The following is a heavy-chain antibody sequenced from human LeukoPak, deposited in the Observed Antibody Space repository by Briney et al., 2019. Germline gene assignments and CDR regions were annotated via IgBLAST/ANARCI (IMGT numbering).Heavy chain of an antibody. CDR2: IIPIFGTA. D-gene: IGHD5-12*01. CDR3: AGGGYSGYEGGEGLFDY. Sequence: ASVKVSCKASGGTFSSYAISWVRQAPGQGLEWMGGIIPIFGTANYAQKFQGRVTITTDESTSTAYMELSSLISEDTAVYYCAGGGYSGYEGGEGLFDYWGQGTLVTVSS. J-gene: IGHJ4*02. CDR1: GGTFSSYA. V-gene: IGHV1-69*05.